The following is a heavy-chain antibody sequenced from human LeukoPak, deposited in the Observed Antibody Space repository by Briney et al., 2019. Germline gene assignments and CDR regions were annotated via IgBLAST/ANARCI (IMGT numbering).Heavy chain of an antibody. D-gene: IGHD3-10*01. CDR2: IRYDGSNK. CDR3: AKDASPTDYYGSGSCLDY. V-gene: IGHV3-30*02. J-gene: IGHJ4*02. Sequence: GGSLRLSCAASGFTFSSYGMHWVRQAPGKGLEWVAFIRYDGSNKYYADSVKGRFTISRDNSKNTLYLQMNSLRAEDTAVYYCAKDASPTDYYGSGSCLDYWGQGTLVTVSS. CDR1: GFTFSSYG.